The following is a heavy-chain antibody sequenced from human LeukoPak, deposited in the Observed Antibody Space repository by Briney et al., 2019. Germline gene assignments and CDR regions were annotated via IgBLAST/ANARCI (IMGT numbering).Heavy chain of an antibody. Sequence: PGGSLRLSCAASGFSFTSYSMNWVRQAPGKGLEWVSYISISGDTIYCADSVKGRFTISRNNAKNSLYLQMNSLRAEDTAVYYCARARGYSYGYSDYWGQGTLVTVSS. CDR1: GFSFTSYS. J-gene: IGHJ4*02. V-gene: IGHV3-48*04. CDR2: ISISGDTI. CDR3: ARARGYSYGYSDY. D-gene: IGHD5-18*01.